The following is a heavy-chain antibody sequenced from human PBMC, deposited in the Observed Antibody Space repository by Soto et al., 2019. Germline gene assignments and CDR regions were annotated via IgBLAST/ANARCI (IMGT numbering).Heavy chain of an antibody. CDR2: ISGSGGST. Sequence: EVQILESGGGLVQPGGSLRLSCAASGFTFDSCAMSWVRQAPGKGLEWILGISGSGGSTYYADSVKGRFTISRDNSKNTLYLQMNSLRADDTAVYYCAKEKTSGWYYFDFWGQGTLVTVSS. J-gene: IGHJ4*02. D-gene: IGHD6-19*01. CDR3: AKEKTSGWYYFDF. CDR1: GFTFDSCA. V-gene: IGHV3-23*01.